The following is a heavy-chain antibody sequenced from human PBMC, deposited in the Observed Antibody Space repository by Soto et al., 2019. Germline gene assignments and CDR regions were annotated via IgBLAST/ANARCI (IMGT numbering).Heavy chain of an antibody. J-gene: IGHJ4*01. CDR1: GYSFTSYW. CDR2: IYPGDSDT. V-gene: IGHV5-51*01. CDR3: ARNDYNGNSIDY. D-gene: IGHD4-4*01. Sequence: GESLKISCNGPGYSFTSYWIGWVRQMPGKGLEWMGIIYPGDSDTRYSPSFQGQVTISADKSINTAYLQWSSLKTSDTAIYYCARNDYNGNSIDYWGHGTLVTVSS.